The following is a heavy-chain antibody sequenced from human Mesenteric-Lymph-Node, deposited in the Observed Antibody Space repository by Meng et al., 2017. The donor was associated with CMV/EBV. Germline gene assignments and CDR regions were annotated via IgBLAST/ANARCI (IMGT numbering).Heavy chain of an antibody. CDR2: IYYSGTT. CDR1: GGSLSTYY. D-gene: IGHD3-10*01. J-gene: IGHJ2*01. Sequence: SETLSLTCTVSGGSLSTYYWSWIRQPPGKGLEWIGYIYYSGTTNYNPSLKSRVSISVDRSKNQFSLSLSSVTAADTAVYYCARGGAGSYYNTGYDWYFELWGRGTLVTVSS. CDR3: ARGGAGSYYNTGYDWYFEL. V-gene: IGHV4-59*01.